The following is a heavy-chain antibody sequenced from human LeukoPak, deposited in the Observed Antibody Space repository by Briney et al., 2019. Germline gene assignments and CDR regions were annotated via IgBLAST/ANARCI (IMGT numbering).Heavy chain of an antibody. Sequence: SETLSLTCTVSGGSISNYYWSWIRQPPGKGLEWIGEINHSGSTNYNPSLKSRVTISVDTSKNQFSLKLSSVTAADTAVYYCARALGVVVAATPIWFDPWGQGTLVTVSS. CDR2: INHSGST. J-gene: IGHJ5*02. V-gene: IGHV4-34*01. CDR3: ARALGVVVAATPIWFDP. D-gene: IGHD2-15*01. CDR1: GGSISNYY.